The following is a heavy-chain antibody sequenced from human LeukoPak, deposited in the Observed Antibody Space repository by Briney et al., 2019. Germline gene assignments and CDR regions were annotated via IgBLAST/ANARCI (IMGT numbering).Heavy chain of an antibody. CDR2: ISSSGSGGNT. CDR1: GVTLSNYA. CDR3: AKDRTVGASYWYFDL. D-gene: IGHD1-26*01. V-gene: IGHV3-23*01. Sequence: GALRLSCVASGVTLSNYAMSWARQAPGEGLEWVSGISSSGSGGNTYYADSVKGRFTISRDSSRNTLFLHMNTLRAEDTAIYYCAKDRTVGASYWYFDLWGRGTLVTVSS. J-gene: IGHJ2*01.